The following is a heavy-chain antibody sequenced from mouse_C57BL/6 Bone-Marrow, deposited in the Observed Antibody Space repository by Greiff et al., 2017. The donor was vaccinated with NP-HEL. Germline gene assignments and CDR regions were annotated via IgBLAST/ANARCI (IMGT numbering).Heavy chain of an antibody. V-gene: IGHV1-69*01. J-gene: IGHJ3*01. CDR1: GYTFTSYW. CDR3: ARSYYFAY. Sequence: QVQLQQPGAELVMPGASVKLSCKASGYTFTSYWMHWVKQRPGQGLEWIGEIDPSDSYTNYNQKFKGKSTLTVDKSSSTAYMQLSSLTSEDSAVYYCARSYYFAYWGQGTLVTVSA. D-gene: IGHD1-1*01. CDR2: IDPSDSYT.